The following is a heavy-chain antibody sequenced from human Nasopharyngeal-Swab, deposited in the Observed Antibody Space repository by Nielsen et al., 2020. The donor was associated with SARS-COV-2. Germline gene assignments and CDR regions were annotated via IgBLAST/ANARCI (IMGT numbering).Heavy chain of an antibody. V-gene: IGHV3-30-3*01. J-gene: IGHJ6*02. CDR2: ISYDRSNK. Sequence: VRQAPGKGLEWVAVISYDRSNKYYADSVKGRFTISRDNSKNTLYLQMNSLRAEDTAVYYCARTDSSGYYPVTYYYYGMDVWGQGTTVTVSS. D-gene: IGHD3-22*01. CDR3: ARTDSSGYYPVTYYYYGMDV.